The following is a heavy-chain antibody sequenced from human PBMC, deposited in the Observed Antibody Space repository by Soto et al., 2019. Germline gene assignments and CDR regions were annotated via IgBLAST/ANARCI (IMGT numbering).Heavy chain of an antibody. D-gene: IGHD2-2*01. CDR1: GFTFSGSA. V-gene: IGHV3-73*01. Sequence: GGSLRLSCAASGFTFSGSAMHWVRQASGKGLEWVGRIRSKANSYGTAYAASVKGRFTISRDDSKNTAYLQMNSLKTEDTAVYYCTTEDVVVPAAMPWYYYYMDVWGKGTTVTVSS. CDR3: TTEDVVVPAAMPWYYYYMDV. J-gene: IGHJ6*03. CDR2: IRSKANSYGT.